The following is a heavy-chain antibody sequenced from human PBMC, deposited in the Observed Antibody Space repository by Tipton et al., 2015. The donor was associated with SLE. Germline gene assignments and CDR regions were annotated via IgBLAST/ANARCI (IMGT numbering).Heavy chain of an antibody. D-gene: IGHD3-3*01. V-gene: IGHV4-4*07. Sequence: TLSLTCSVSDDSISSYYWSWFRQPAGKGLEWIGRIYTNAYTRGSTNYNPSLNSRVTISVDTSKNQFSLKLSSVTAADTAVYYCARNYDFWGGDRDYWGQGTLVSVSS. CDR3: ARNYDFWGGDRDY. CDR1: DDSISSYY. CDR2: IYTNAYTRGST. J-gene: IGHJ4*02.